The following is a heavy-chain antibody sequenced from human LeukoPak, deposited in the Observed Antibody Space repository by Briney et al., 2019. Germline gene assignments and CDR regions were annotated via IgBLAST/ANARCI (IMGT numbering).Heavy chain of an antibody. CDR2: AFYSGST. CDR1: GGSISSNTYY. Sequence: SETLSLTCTVSGGSISSNTYYWGWIRQPPGKGLEWIGSAFYSGSTYYNPSLKSRVTISVDTSKNQFSLKLTSVTAADTAVYYCARGPFVQHWGQGTLVTVSS. J-gene: IGHJ1*01. CDR3: ARGPFVQH. V-gene: IGHV4-39*07.